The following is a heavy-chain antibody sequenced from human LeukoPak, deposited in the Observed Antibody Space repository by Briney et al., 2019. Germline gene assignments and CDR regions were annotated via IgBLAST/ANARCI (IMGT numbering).Heavy chain of an antibody. CDR1: GFTFSSYW. J-gene: IGHJ6*02. CDR3: ARAGEQQWLVPLYYYYYYGMDV. Sequence: GGSLRLSCAASGFTFSSYWMHWVRQAPGKGLVWVSRINSDGSSTSHADSVKGRFTISRDNAKNTLYLQMNSLRAEDTAVYYCARAGEQQWLVPLYYYYYYGMDVWGQGTTVTVSS. CDR2: INSDGSST. D-gene: IGHD6-19*01. V-gene: IGHV3-74*01.